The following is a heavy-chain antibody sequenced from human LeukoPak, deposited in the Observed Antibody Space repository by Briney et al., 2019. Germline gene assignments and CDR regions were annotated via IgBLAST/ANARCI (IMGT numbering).Heavy chain of an antibody. Sequence: GGSLRLSCAASGFTVSSNYMSWVRQAPGKGLEWVSAISGSGGTTYYADSVKGRFTISRDNSKNTLYLQMNSLRAEDTAVYYCANTYCSSTSCYRPGWFDPWGQGTLVTVSS. CDR2: ISGSGGTT. D-gene: IGHD2-2*01. J-gene: IGHJ5*02. V-gene: IGHV3-23*01. CDR3: ANTYCSSTSCYRPGWFDP. CDR1: GFTVSSNY.